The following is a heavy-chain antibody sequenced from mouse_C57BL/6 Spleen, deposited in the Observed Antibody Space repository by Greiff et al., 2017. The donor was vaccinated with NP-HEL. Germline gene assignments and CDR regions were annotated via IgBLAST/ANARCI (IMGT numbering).Heavy chain of an antibody. CDR3: ARVYGSSYEDYAMDY. V-gene: IGHV1-55*01. Sequence: QVQLQQPGAELVKPGASVKMSCKASGYTFTSYWITWVKQRPGQGLEWIGDISPGSGSTNYNAQFKSKATLTVDTSSSTAYMQLSRLTSEDSAVDYCARVYGSSYEDYAMDYWGQGTSVTVSS. CDR2: ISPGSGST. CDR1: GYTFTSYW. D-gene: IGHD1-1*01. J-gene: IGHJ4*01.